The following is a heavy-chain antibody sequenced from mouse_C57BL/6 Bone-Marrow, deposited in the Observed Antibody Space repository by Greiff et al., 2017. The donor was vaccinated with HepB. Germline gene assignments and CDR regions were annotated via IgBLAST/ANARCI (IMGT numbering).Heavy chain of an antibody. CDR1: GYTFTSYT. D-gene: IGHD4-1*01. CDR3: ATTGTSWYFDV. V-gene: IGHV1-4*01. J-gene: IGHJ1*03. Sequence: QVQLQQSGAELARPGASVKMSCKASGYTFTSYTMHWVKQRPGQGLEWIGYINPSSGYTKYNQKFKDKATLTADKSSSTAYMQLSSLTSEDSAVYYCATTGTSWYFDVWGTGTTVTVSS. CDR2: INPSSGYT.